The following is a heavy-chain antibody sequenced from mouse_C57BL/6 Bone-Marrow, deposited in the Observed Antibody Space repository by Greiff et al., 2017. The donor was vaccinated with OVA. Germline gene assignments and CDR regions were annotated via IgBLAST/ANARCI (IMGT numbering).Heavy chain of an antibody. V-gene: IGHV1-64*01. J-gene: IGHJ1*03. CDR3: AREFPNWYFDV. Sequence: QVQLQQPGAELVKPGASVKLSCKASGYTFTSYWMHWVKQRPGQGLEWIGMIHPNSGSTNYNEKFKSKATLTVDKSSSTAYMQLSSLTSEDSAVYYCAREFPNWYFDVWGTGTTVTVSS. CDR1: GYTFTSYW. CDR2: IHPNSGST.